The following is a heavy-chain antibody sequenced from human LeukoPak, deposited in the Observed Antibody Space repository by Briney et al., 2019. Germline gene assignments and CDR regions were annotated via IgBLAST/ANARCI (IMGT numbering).Heavy chain of an antibody. J-gene: IGHJ4*02. CDR2: ISSSSSTI. D-gene: IGHD2-21*01. V-gene: IGHV3-48*01. CDR3: HIQGY. Sequence: GGSLRLSCAASGFTFSSYSMNWVRQAPGKGLEWVSYISSSSSTIYYADSVKGRFTISRDNSKNTLYLQMNSLRADDTALYYCHIQGYWGQGSLVAVSS. CDR1: GFTFSSYS.